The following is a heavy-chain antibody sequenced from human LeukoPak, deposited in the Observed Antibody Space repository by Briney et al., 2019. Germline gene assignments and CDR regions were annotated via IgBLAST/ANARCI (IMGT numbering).Heavy chain of an antibody. CDR2: IRYDGSNK. Sequence: PGGSLRLSCAASGFTFSSYGMHWVRQAPGKGLEWVAFIRYDGSNKYYADSVKGRFTISRDNSKNTLYLQMNSLRAEDTAVYYCAKDSTYSSSWLSFDYWGQGTLVTVSS. J-gene: IGHJ4*02. D-gene: IGHD6-13*01. CDR3: AKDSTYSSSWLSFDY. V-gene: IGHV3-30*02. CDR1: GFTFSSYG.